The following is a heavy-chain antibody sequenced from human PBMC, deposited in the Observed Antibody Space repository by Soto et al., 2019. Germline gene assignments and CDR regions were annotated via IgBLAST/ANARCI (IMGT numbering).Heavy chain of an antibody. CDR3: ATPRRTAHAFDI. Sequence: QVQLVESGGGVVQPGRSLRLSCAASGFTFSSYAMHWVRQAPGKGLEWVAVISYDGSNKYYADSVKGRFTISRDNSKNTLYLQMNCLRAEDTAVYYCATPRRTAHAFDIWGQGTMVTVSS. CDR1: GFTFSSYA. V-gene: IGHV3-30-3*01. J-gene: IGHJ3*02. CDR2: ISYDGSNK. D-gene: IGHD2-21*02.